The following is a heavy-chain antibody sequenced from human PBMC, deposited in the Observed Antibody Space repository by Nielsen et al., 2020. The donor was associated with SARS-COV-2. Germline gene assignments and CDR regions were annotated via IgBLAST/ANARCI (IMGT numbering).Heavy chain of an antibody. J-gene: IGHJ4*02. CDR3: ARVKRQGRITIFGVGPTRIDY. D-gene: IGHD3-3*01. V-gene: IGHV4-34*01. Sequence: SETLSLTCAVYGGSFSGYYWSWIRQPPGKGLEWIGEINHSGSTNYNPSLKSRVTISVDTSKNQFSLKLSSVTAADTAVYYCARVKRQGRITIFGVGPTRIDYWGQGTLVTVSS. CDR1: GGSFSGYY. CDR2: INHSGST.